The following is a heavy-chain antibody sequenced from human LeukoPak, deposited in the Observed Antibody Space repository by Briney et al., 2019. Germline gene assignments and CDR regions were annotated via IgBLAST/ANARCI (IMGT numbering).Heavy chain of an antibody. CDR3: ARGPLGEVGIVRMDV. D-gene: IGHD1-26*01. J-gene: IGHJ6*02. Sequence: ASVEVSCKASGYTFTSYDINWVRQATGQGLEWMGWMNPNSGNTGYAQNFQGRVTMTRNTSITTAYMELSSLISEDTAVYYCARGPLGEVGIVRMDVWGQGTTVTVSS. CDR2: MNPNSGNT. CDR1: GYTFTSYD. V-gene: IGHV1-8*01.